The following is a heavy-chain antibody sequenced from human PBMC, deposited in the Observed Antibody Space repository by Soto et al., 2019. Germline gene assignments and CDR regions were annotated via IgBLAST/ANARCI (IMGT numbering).Heavy chain of an antibody. V-gene: IGHV1-8*01. D-gene: IGHD3-9*01. CDR1: GYTFTSYD. CDR3: AWVLLSYDILTGPYYYYYMDV. CDR2: MNPNSGNT. J-gene: IGHJ6*03. Sequence: ASVKVSCKASGYTFTSYDINWVRQATGQGLEWMGWMNPNSGNTGYAQKFQGRVTMTRNTSISTAYMEMSSLRSEDTAEYYYAWVLLSYDILTGPYYYYYMDVWGKGTTVTVSS.